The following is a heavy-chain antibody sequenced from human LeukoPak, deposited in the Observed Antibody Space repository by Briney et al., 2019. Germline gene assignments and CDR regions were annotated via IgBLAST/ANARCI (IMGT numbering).Heavy chain of an antibody. D-gene: IGHD3-10*01. J-gene: IGHJ4*02. CDR1: SGSISSYY. Sequence: PSETLFLTCTVSSGSISSYYWSWIRQPPGKELEWIGYIYYSGTTNYNPSLNSRVTISLDASKKQLSLTLNSVTAADTAVYYCARRPNYYGSGSYYRHWGQGTLVTVSS. CDR2: IYYSGTT. V-gene: IGHV4-59*01. CDR3: ARRPNYYGSGSYYRH.